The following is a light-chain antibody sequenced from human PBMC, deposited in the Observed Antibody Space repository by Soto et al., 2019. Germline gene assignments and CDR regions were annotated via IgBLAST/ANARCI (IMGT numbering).Light chain of an antibody. J-gene: IGKJ4*01. CDR2: DAS. V-gene: IGKV1D-13*01. Sequence: AIQLTQSPSSLSASVGDRVTITCRASQGISSALAWYQQKPGKAPKLLIYDASSLESGVPSRFSGSGSGTDFTLIISSLQPEDFATYYCQQVNNYPFFGGGTKVEIK. CDR3: QQVNNYPF. CDR1: QGISSA.